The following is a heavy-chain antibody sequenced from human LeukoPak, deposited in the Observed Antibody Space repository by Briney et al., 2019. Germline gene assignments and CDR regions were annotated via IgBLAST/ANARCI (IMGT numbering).Heavy chain of an antibody. CDR3: ARDGPFYGSGSYYWFDP. D-gene: IGHD3-10*01. CDR2: IYYSGST. J-gene: IGHJ5*02. CDR1: GGSISTYY. V-gene: IGHV4-59*12. Sequence: SETLSLTCTVSGGSISTYYWSWIRQPPGKGLEWIGYIYYSGSTNYNPSLKSRVTISVDTSKNQFSLQLNSVTPEDTAVYYCARDGPFYGSGSYYWFDPWGQGTLVTVSS.